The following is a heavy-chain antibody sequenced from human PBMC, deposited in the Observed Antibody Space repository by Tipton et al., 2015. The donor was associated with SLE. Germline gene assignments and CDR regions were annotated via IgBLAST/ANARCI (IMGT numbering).Heavy chain of an antibody. D-gene: IGHD6-13*01. CDR2: ISSSSSYI. Sequence: SLRLSCAASGFTFSSYSMNWVRQAPGKGLEWVSSISSSSSYIYYADSVKGRFTISRDNAKNSLYLQMNSLRAEDTAVYYCARDGGSSSWFDYWGQGTLVTVSS. CDR3: ARDGGSSSWFDY. CDR1: GFTFSSYS. J-gene: IGHJ4*02. V-gene: IGHV3-21*01.